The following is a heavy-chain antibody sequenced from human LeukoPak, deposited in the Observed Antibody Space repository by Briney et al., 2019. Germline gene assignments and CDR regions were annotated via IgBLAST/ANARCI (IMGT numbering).Heavy chain of an antibody. V-gene: IGHV3-43*02. Sequence: GGSLRLSCAASGFTLDDYAMHWVRQAPGKGLEWVSLISGDGGSTYYADSVKGRFTISRDNSKNSLYLQMNSLRTEDTALYHCAKDLGGSSSWYRYYGMDVWGQGTTVTVSS. CDR3: AKDLGGSSSWYRYYGMDV. CDR1: GFTLDDYA. CDR2: ISGDGGST. J-gene: IGHJ6*02. D-gene: IGHD6-13*01.